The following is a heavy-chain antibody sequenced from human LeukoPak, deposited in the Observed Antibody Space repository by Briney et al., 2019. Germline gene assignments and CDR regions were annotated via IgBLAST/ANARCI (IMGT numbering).Heavy chain of an antibody. V-gene: IGHV3-23*01. J-gene: IGHJ4*02. CDR3: AKASRYDFWSGYYVDY. CDR1: GFTFSSYA. CDR2: ISGSGGST. D-gene: IGHD3-3*01. Sequence: GGSLRLSCAASGFTFSSYAMSWVRQAPGKGLEWVSAISGSGGSTYYADSVKGRFTISRDNSKNTLYLQMNSLRAEDTAVYYCAKASRYDFWSGYYVDYWGQGTLVTVSS.